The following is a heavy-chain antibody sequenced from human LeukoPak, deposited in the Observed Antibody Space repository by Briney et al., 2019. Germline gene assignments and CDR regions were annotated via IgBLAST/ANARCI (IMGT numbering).Heavy chain of an antibody. CDR2: IYHTGRT. CDR1: GGSFSGYY. J-gene: IGHJ4*02. D-gene: IGHD6-13*01. CDR3: ARDMGTAAAPFDS. V-gene: IGHV4-34*01. Sequence: SETLSLTCAVYGGSFSGYYWSWVRQPPGKGLQWIGEIYHTGRTNYSPSLKRRVTRSVDKSKNQFSLSLRSVSAADTAVYFCARDMGTAAAPFDSWGQGTLVTVSS.